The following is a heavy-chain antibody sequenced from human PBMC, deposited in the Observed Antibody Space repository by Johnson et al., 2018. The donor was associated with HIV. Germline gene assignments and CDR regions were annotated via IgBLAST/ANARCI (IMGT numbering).Heavy chain of an antibody. CDR2: IGRSGSTF. J-gene: IGHJ3*02. D-gene: IGHD1-26*01. Sequence: QVRLVESGGNLVKPGGSLRLSCAASGFSFSDYYMSWIRQAPGKGLEWVSYIGRSGSTFYYADSVKGRFTISRDNAKNSLYLQMNSLRAEDTALYYCASQQWELGSHDAFDIWGQGTMVTVSS. V-gene: IGHV3-11*01. CDR3: ASQQWELGSHDAFDI. CDR1: GFSFSDYY.